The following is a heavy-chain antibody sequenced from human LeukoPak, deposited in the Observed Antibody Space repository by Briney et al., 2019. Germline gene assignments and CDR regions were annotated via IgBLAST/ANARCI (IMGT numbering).Heavy chain of an antibody. J-gene: IGHJ5*02. V-gene: IGHV1-69*13. D-gene: IGHD3-22*01. CDR1: GGTFSSYA. Sequence: ASVKVSCKASGGTFSSYAISWVRQAPGQGLEWMGGIIPIFGTANYAQKFQGRVTITADESTSTAYMELGSLRSEDTAVYYCARDHGSNSYYYDSSGYYGPPLTWGQGTLVTVSS. CDR3: ARDHGSNSYYYDSSGYYGPPLT. CDR2: IIPIFGTA.